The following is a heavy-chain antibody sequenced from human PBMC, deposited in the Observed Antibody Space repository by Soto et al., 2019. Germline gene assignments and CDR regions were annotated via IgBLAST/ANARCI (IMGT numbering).Heavy chain of an antibody. Sequence: GGSLRLSXAASGFTFSNYGMHWVRQAPGKGLEWVAVIWYDGNNKYYADSVKGRFTISRDNSNNTLYVQMTSLRAEDTAVYYCARGLHSLFDYWGQGTLVTVSS. CDR3: ARGLHSLFDY. V-gene: IGHV3-33*01. J-gene: IGHJ4*02. D-gene: IGHD2-21*01. CDR1: GFTFSNYG. CDR2: IWYDGNNK.